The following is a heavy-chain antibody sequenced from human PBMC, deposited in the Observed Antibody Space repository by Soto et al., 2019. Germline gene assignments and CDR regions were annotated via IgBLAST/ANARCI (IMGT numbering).Heavy chain of an antibody. CDR2: IIPIFGTA. CDR1: GGTFSSYA. J-gene: IGHJ4*02. Sequence: QVQLVQSGAGVKKPGSSVKVSCKASGGTFSSYAISWVRQAPGQGLEWMGGIIPIFGTANYAQKFQGRVTITADESTSTAYRELSSLRSEDTAVYYCGRGLWGYGEPPDYWGQGTLVTVSS. D-gene: IGHD4-17*01. CDR3: GRGLWGYGEPPDY. V-gene: IGHV1-69*12.